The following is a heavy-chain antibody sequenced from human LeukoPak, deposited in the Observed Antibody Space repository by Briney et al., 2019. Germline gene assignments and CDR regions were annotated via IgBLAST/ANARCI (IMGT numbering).Heavy chain of an antibody. D-gene: IGHD6-6*01. CDR1: GGSSSSYY. V-gene: IGHV4-59*08. J-gene: IGHJ3*02. CDR3: ARHRAYSSSSAFDI. CDR2: IYYSGSS. Sequence: SETLSLTCSVSGGSSSSYYWSWIRQPPGRGLEWIGYIYYSGSSNSNASLKSRVTMFVDTSKNQFSLRLSSVTAADTAVYYCARHRAYSSSSAFDIWGQGTMVTVSS.